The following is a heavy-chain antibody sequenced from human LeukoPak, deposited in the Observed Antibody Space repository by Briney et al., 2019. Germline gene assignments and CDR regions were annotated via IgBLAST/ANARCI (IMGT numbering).Heavy chain of an antibody. CDR1: GYTFNTYG. CDR2: ISPYNGDT. Sequence: ASVKVSCKASGYTFNTYGITWVRQAPGQGLEWMGWISPYNGDTHYAQKFQDRVTMTTDTSTSTAYMDLRSLGFDDTAVYYCARFDPPYYYGSGSYDAYWGQGTLVTVS. V-gene: IGHV1-18*04. CDR3: ARFDPPYYYGSGSYDAY. D-gene: IGHD3-10*01. J-gene: IGHJ4*02.